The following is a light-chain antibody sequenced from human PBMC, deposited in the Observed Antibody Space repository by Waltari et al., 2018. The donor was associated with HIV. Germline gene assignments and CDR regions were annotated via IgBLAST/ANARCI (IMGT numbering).Light chain of an antibody. CDR1: QTINNY. Sequence: DIQMTQSPSSLSASEGDRVTVTCRASQTINNYLNWYQQKPGKANKLLIYDPYSLQSGVTSRFSGSGSGTDFTLTVSSLQAEDFATYYCQQSYSSPWTFGQGTKVEIK. V-gene: IGKV1-39*01. CDR3: QQSYSSPWT. J-gene: IGKJ1*01. CDR2: DPY.